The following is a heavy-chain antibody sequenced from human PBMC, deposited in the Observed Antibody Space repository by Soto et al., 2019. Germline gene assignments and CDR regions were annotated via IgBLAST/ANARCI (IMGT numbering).Heavy chain of an antibody. V-gene: IGHV1-69*13. CDR1: GGTFISYA. CDR3: ARDRYYDSSGSSYFDY. Sequence: SVKVSFKASGGTFISYAISWVRQAPGQGLEWMGGIIPIFGTANYAQKFQGRVTITADESTSTAYMELSSLRSEDTAVYYCARDRYYDSSGSSYFDYWGQGTLVTVSS. D-gene: IGHD3-22*01. J-gene: IGHJ4*02. CDR2: IIPIFGTA.